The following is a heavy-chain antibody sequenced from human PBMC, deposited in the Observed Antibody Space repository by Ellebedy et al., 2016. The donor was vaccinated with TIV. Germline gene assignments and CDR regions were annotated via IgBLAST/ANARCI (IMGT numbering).Heavy chain of an antibody. D-gene: IGHD2-2*03. CDR2: ISTYSGNT. CDR3: AREADSDALDI. CDR1: CYTFSRHG. V-gene: IGHV1-18*01. Sequence: AASVKVSCKTSCYTFSRHGLNWVRQAPGQGLEWMGWISTYSGNTKYAQKFQGRVTMTTDTSTGTAYMELRSLTSDDTAVYYCAREADSDALDIWGHGTLVTVSS. J-gene: IGHJ4*01.